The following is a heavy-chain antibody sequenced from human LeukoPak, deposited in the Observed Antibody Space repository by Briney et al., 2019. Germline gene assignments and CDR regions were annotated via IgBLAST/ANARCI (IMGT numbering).Heavy chain of an antibody. J-gene: IGHJ4*02. V-gene: IGHV1-69*05. CDR2: IIPIFGTA. CDR1: GGTFSSYA. D-gene: IGHD1-26*01. CDR3: ARLRGSGSYYHFDY. Sequence: SVKVSCKASGGTFSSYAISWVRQAPGQGLEWMGGIIPIFGTANYAQKLQGRVTMTTDTSTSTAYMELRSLRSDDTAVYYCARLRGSGSYYHFDYWGQGTLVTVSS.